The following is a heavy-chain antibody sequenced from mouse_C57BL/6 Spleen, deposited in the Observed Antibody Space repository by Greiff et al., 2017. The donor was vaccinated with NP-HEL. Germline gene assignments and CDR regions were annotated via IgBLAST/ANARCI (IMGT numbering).Heavy chain of an antibody. J-gene: IGHJ1*03. Sequence: VQLQQSGAELARPGASVKLSCKASGYTFTSYGISWVKQRTGQGLEWIGEIYPRSGNTYYNEKFKGKATLTADKSSSTAYMELRSLTSEDSAVYFCAREGGSSKGCFYWYFDVWGTGTTVTVSS. CDR2: IYPRSGNT. D-gene: IGHD1-1*01. CDR1: GYTFTSYG. CDR3: AREGGSSKGCFYWYFDV. V-gene: IGHV1-81*01.